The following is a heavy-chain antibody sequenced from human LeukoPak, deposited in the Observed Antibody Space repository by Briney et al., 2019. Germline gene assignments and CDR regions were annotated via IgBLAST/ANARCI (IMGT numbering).Heavy chain of an antibody. CDR3: ARDYSGYEIDY. D-gene: IGHD5-12*01. CDR2: INHSGST. CDR1: GGSFSGYY. J-gene: IGHJ4*02. V-gene: IGHV4-34*01. Sequence: SETLSLTCAVYGGSFSGYYWSWIRQPPGKGLEWIGEINHSGSTNYNPSLKSRVTISVDTSKNQFSLKLSSVTAADTAVYYCARDYSGYEIDYWGQGTLVTVSS.